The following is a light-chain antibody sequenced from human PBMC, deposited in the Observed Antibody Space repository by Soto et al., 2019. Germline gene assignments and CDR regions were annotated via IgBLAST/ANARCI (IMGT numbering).Light chain of an antibody. CDR1: SSDVGVYNY. Sequence: QSALTQPASVSGSPGQSITISCTGTSSDVGVYNYVSWYRQHPGKAPKLMIYEVSNRPSGISNRFSGSKSGNTASLTISGLQAEDEADYFCSSYAANTNLVFGTGTKLTVL. CDR3: SSYAANTNLV. V-gene: IGLV2-14*01. J-gene: IGLJ1*01. CDR2: EVS.